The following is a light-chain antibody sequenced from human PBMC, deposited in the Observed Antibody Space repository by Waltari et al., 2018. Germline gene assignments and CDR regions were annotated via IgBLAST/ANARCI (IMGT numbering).Light chain of an antibody. V-gene: IGKV1-5*03. CDR2: KAS. CDR1: QSISTW. CDR3: QHYDNYPFT. J-gene: IGKJ3*01. Sequence: DIQMTQSPSTLSASVGDRITMTCRARQSISTWLAWYQQKPGKAPNLLIYKASNLESGVPSRFSGSGSGTEFTLTISSLQPDDFATYYCQHYDNYPFTFGPGTKVDIK.